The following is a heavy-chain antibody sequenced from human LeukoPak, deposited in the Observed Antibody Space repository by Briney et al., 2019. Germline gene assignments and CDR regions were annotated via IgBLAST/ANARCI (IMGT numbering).Heavy chain of an antibody. CDR1: GFTFSSYA. CDR2: ISYDGSNK. D-gene: IGHD2-2*01. J-gene: IGHJ3*02. CDR3: ARSPAVRGHAFDI. V-gene: IGHV3-30-3*01. Sequence: GGSLRLSCAASGFTFSSYAMHWVRQAPGKGLEWVAVISYDGSNKYYADSVKGRFTISRDNSKNTLYLQMNSLRAEDTAVYYCARSPAVRGHAFDIWGQGTMVTVSS.